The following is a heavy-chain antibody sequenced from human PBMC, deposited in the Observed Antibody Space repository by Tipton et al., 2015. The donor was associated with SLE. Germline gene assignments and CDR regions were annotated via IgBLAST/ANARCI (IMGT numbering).Heavy chain of an antibody. CDR1: GGSISSYY. CDR2: IYYSGST. D-gene: IGHD6-19*01. Sequence: GLVKPSETLSLTCTVSGGSISSYYWSWIRQPPGKGLEWIGYIYYSGSTNYNPSLKSRVTISVDTSKNQFSLKLSSVTAADTAVYYCARPLYSSGWSHWGQGTLVTVSS. J-gene: IGHJ4*02. V-gene: IGHV4-59*08. CDR3: ARPLYSSGWSH.